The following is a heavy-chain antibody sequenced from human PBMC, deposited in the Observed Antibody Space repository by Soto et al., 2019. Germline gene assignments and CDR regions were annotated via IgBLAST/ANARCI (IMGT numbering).Heavy chain of an antibody. J-gene: IGHJ4*02. Sequence: EVQLVESGGGLVQPEESLRLSCTASGITFSSYSMNWVRQAPGKGLEWLSYISSSKTTYADPVKGRFTISRDNAKNSVYLQMNSLRDEDTAVYYCVGDQDVHTPMVHGNYWGRGTRVTVSS. CDR3: VGDQDVHTPMVHGNY. CDR1: GITFSSYS. CDR2: ISSSKTT. V-gene: IGHV3-48*02. D-gene: IGHD5-18*01.